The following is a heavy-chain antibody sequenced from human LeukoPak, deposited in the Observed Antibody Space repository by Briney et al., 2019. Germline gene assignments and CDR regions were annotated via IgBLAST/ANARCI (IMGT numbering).Heavy chain of an antibody. Sequence: SQTLSLTCAISGDSVSSNSATWTWIRQSPSRGLEWLGRAYYRSKWYNDYAVSVISRITINPDTSKNQFSLQLNSVTPEDTAVYYCARGSSSNSWYFDYWGQGTLVTVSS. V-gene: IGHV6-1*01. CDR1: GDSVSSNSAT. CDR2: AYYRSKWYN. J-gene: IGHJ4*02. D-gene: IGHD6-13*01. CDR3: ARGSSSNSWYFDY.